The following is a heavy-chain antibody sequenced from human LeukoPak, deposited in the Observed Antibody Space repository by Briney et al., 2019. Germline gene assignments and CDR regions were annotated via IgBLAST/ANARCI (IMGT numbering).Heavy chain of an antibody. CDR3: AKGGMNYYEPIQH. CDR1: GFTFDDYT. D-gene: IGHD3-22*01. CDR2: ISWDGGST. Sequence: GGSLRLSCAASGFTFDDYTMHWVRQAPGKGLEWVSLISWDGGSTYYADSVKGRFTISRDNSKNSLYLQMNSLRTEDNPLYYCAKGGMNYYEPIQHWGQGTLVTVSS. V-gene: IGHV3-43*01. J-gene: IGHJ1*01.